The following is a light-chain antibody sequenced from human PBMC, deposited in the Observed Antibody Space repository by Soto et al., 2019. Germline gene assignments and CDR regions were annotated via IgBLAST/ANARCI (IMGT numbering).Light chain of an antibody. V-gene: IGKV3-20*01. CDR3: QHYTNWPLT. CDR1: QSVNSDY. J-gene: IGKJ4*01. Sequence: EIVLTQSPGTLSLSPGERATLSCRATQSVNSDYLAWYQQRPGQAPRLLMHGASSRATGIPDRFSGSGSGTEFTLTISSLQSEDFAVYYCQHYTNWPLTFGGGTKVDIK. CDR2: GAS.